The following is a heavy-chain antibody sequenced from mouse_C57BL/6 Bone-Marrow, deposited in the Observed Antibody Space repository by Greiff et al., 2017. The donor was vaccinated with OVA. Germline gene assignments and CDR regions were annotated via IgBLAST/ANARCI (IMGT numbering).Heavy chain of an antibody. CDR2: IWSGGST. D-gene: IGHD2-4*01. Sequence: QVQLQQSGPGLVQPSQSLSITCTVSGFSLTSYGVHWVRQSPGKGLEWLGVIWSGGSTDYNAAFISRLSISKDNSKSQVFFKMNSLQADDTAIYYCARSPLYYDPYYYAMDYWGQGTSVTVSS. CDR1: GFSLTSYG. J-gene: IGHJ4*01. V-gene: IGHV2-2*01. CDR3: ARSPLYYDPYYYAMDY.